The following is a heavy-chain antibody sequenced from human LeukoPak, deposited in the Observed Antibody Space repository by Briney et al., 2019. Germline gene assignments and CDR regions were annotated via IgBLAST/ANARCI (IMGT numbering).Heavy chain of an antibody. J-gene: IGHJ4*02. V-gene: IGHV3-30*04. CDR3: AREVSSSWYGGSLYYFDY. CDR1: GFTFGDYA. D-gene: IGHD6-13*01. CDR2: ISYDGSNK. Sequence: GGSLRLSCTASGFTFGDYAMSWVRQAPGKGLEWVAVISYDGSNKYYADSVKGRFTISRDNSKNTLYLQMNSLRAEDTAVYYCAREVSSSWYGGSLYYFDYWGQGTLVTVSS.